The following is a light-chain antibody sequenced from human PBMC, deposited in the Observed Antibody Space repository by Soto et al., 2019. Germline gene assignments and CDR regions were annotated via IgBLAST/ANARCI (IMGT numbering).Light chain of an antibody. CDR3: ASWDDSLSGGV. CDR1: NSNIGTYT. CDR2: TDY. J-gene: IGLJ3*02. Sequence: QSALTQPPSASGTPGQRVIISCSGSNSNIGTYTLNWYQQLPGTAPKLLIYTDYQRPSGVPDRFSGSKSGTSASLAISGLQSEEEADYCCASWDDSLSGGVFGGGTKLTVL. V-gene: IGLV1-44*01.